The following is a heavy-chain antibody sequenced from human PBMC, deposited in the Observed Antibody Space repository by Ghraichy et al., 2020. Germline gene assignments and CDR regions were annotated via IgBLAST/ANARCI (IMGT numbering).Heavy chain of an antibody. Sequence: SETLSLTCTVSGGSISSYYWSWIRQPPGKGLEWIGYIYYSGSTNYNPSLKSRVTISVDTSKNQFSLKLSSVTAADTAVYYCARRITMVRGDYYFDYWGQGTLVTVSS. CDR1: GGSISSYY. CDR2: IYYSGST. D-gene: IGHD3-10*01. J-gene: IGHJ4*02. CDR3: ARRITMVRGDYYFDY. V-gene: IGHV4-59*08.